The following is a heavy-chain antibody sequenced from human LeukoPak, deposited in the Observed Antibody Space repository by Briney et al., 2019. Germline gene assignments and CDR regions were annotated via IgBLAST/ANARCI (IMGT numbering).Heavy chain of an antibody. CDR1: GGSISSYY. Sequence: SETLSLTCTVSGGSISSYYWSWIRQPPGKGLEWIGYIYYSGSTNYNPSLKSRVTISVDTSKNQFPLKLSSVTAADTAVYYCARYEGRFDPWGQGTLVTVSS. V-gene: IGHV4-59*01. CDR3: ARYEGRFDP. J-gene: IGHJ5*02. CDR2: IYYSGST. D-gene: IGHD2-8*01.